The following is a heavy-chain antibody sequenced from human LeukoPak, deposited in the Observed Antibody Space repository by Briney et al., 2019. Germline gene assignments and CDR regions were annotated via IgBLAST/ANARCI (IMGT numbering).Heavy chain of an antibody. CDR1: GLNFSDYG. D-gene: IGHD3-22*01. CDR3: TLYFYDSSGLVRDY. CDR2: ISYDGTSI. J-gene: IGHJ4*02. Sequence: GGSLRLSCAASGLNFSDYGLHWVRQAPGKGLEWVAGISYDGTSIHYTDSVRGRFTISRDNSQNMLYLQMKSLRAEDTAMYYSTLYFYDSSGLVRDYWGQGTLVTVSS. V-gene: IGHV3-30*04.